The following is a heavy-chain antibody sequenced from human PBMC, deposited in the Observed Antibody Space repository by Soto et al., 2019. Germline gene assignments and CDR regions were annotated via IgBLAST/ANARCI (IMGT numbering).Heavy chain of an antibody. D-gene: IGHD3-22*01. CDR2: IYYSGST. CDR3: ARAADSSGYYSA. Sequence: PSETLSLTCTVSGGSISRGDYYWSWIRQPPGKGLEWIGYIYYSGSTYYNSSLKSRVTISVDTSKNHFSLKLSSVTAADTAVYYCARAADSSGYYSAWGQGTLVTVSS. V-gene: IGHV4-30-4*01. J-gene: IGHJ4*01. CDR1: GGSISRGDYY.